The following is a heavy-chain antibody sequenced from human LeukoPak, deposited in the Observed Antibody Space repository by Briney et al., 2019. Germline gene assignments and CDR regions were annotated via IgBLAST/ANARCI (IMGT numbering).Heavy chain of an antibody. J-gene: IGHJ4*02. CDR2: ISSSSSTI. CDR1: GFTFSSYS. D-gene: IGHD6-13*01. CDR3: ARAPEGPSSRVYYFDY. V-gene: IGHV3-48*01. Sequence: GGSLRLSCAASGFTFSSYSMNWVRQAPGKGLEWVSYISSSSSTIYYADSVKGRFTISRGNAKNSLYLQMNSLRAEDTAVYYCARAPEGPSSRVYYFDYWGQGTLVTVSS.